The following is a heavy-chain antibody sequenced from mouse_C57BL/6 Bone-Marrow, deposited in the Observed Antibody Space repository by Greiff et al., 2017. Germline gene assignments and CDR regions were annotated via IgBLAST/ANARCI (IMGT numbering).Heavy chain of an antibody. CDR1: GFNIKDDY. D-gene: IGHD2-4*01. CDR3: TTVGVYDYDGSY. J-gene: IGHJ2*01. Sequence: EVQLQQSGAELVRTGASVKLSCTASGFNIKDDYMHWVKQRPEQGLEWIGWIDPENGDTEYASKFQGKATITADTSSNTAYLQLSSLTSEDTAVYYCTTVGVYDYDGSYWGQGTTLTVSS. CDR2: IDPENGDT. V-gene: IGHV14-4*01.